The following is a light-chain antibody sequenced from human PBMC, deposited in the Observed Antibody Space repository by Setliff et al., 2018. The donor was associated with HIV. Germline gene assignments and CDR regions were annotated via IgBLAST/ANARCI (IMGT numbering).Light chain of an antibody. CDR3: SSYTSISTYV. CDR1: SSDVGSYNR. CDR2: EVN. J-gene: IGLJ1*01. V-gene: IGLV2-18*02. Sequence: QSALTQSPSVSGSPGQSVTISCTGTSSDVGSYNRVSWYQQPPGTAPKLMIYEVNNRPSGVPDRFSGSKSGNTASLTISGLQAEDEADYYCSSYTSISTYVFGTGTKVTVL.